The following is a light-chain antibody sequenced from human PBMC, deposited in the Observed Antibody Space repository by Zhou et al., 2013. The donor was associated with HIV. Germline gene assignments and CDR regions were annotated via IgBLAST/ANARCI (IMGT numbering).Light chain of an antibody. CDR2: GAS. CDR1: QSVGSQ. V-gene: IGKV3-11*01. Sequence: EIVLTQSPATLSLSPGERATLSCRASQSVGSQLAWYQHKPGQAPRLIIYGASSRATGIPDRFSGSGSGTEFTLTISNLQPEDFATYYCQQLNNYPQCTFGQGTNVEIK. CDR3: QQLNNYPQCT. J-gene: IGKJ2*02.